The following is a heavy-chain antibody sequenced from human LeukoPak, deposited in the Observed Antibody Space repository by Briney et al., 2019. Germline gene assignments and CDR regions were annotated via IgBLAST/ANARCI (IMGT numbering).Heavy chain of an antibody. CDR3: ARVYYSNSYDYWYFDL. V-gene: IGHV4-59*01. Sequence: SETLSLTCTVSGGSIRSYYWSWIRQPPGKGLQWIGYIYYSGSTNYNPSLKSRVTISVDTSKNQFSLKLSSVTAADTAVYYCARVYYSNSYDYWYFDLWGRGTLVTVSS. CDR1: GGSIRSYY. CDR2: IYYSGST. J-gene: IGHJ2*01. D-gene: IGHD6-13*01.